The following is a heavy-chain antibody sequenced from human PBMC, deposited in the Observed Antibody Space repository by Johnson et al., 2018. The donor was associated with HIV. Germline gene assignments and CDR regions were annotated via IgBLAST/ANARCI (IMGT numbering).Heavy chain of an antibody. J-gene: IGHJ3*02. CDR1: GFTVSSYY. D-gene: IGHD1-14*01. CDR3: ARGTTGQYHYDAFDI. Sequence: QLVESGGGLVQPGGSLRLSCAASGFTVSSYYMSWVRQAPGKGLEWVSRINSYGSSTTYADSVKGRFTISRDNAKNTVYLQMNSLRAEDTAVYYCARGTTGQYHYDAFDIWGQGTMVTVSS. V-gene: IGHV3-74*02. CDR2: INSYGSST.